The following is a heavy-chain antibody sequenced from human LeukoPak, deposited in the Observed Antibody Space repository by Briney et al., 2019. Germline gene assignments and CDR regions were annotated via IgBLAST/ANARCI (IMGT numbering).Heavy chain of an antibody. CDR3: AKDPYYYDSSGRPFDY. J-gene: IGHJ4*02. Sequence: GGSLRLSCAASGIAISSYAMSWVRQAPGKGLEWVSSISGSGGSTYYADSVKGRFTISRDNSKNTLYLQMNSLRAEDTAVYYCAKDPYYYDSSGRPFDYWGQGTLVTVSS. CDR2: ISGSGGST. V-gene: IGHV3-23*01. CDR1: GIAISSYA. D-gene: IGHD3-22*01.